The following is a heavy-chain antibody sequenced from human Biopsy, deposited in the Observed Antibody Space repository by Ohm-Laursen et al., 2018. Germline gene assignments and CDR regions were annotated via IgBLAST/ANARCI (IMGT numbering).Heavy chain of an antibody. V-gene: IGHV4-61*01. Sequence: SETLSLTWTVSGDSLSSGPDNWSWIRQPPGQGLEYIGFIYSGGNTNYNPSLQNRVTMSVDTSKNQFSLKLSSVIAADTAVYYCARGRRTSGWPYFANWGQGTLVIVS. D-gene: IGHD6-19*01. CDR1: GDSLSSGPDN. J-gene: IGHJ4*02. CDR3: ARGRRTSGWPYFAN. CDR2: IYSGGNT.